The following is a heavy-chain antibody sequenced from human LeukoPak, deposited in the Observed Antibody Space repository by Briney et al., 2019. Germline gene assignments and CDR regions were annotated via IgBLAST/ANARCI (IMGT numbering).Heavy chain of an antibody. CDR3: ARDRYYYDGSDY. CDR1: GGSINRHY. Sequence: SETLSLTCNVSGGSINRHYWTWIRQTPGKGLEWIGYIYYSGGTNYNPSLQSRVTISVDTSKNQFSLKLSSVTAADTAVYYCARDRYYYDGSDYWGQGTLVTVSS. V-gene: IGHV4-59*11. D-gene: IGHD3-22*01. CDR2: IYYSGGT. J-gene: IGHJ4*02.